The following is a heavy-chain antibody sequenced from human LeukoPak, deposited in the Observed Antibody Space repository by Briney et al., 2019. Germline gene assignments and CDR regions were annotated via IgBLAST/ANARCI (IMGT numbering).Heavy chain of an antibody. J-gene: IGHJ6*03. CDR1: GYTFTGYY. Sequence: GASVKVSCKASGYTFTGYYMHWVRQAPGQGLEWMGWINPNRGGTNYAQKLQGRVTMTTDTSTSTAYMELRSLRSDDTAVYYCARDYCSGGSCYLDYYYYYYMDVWGKGTTVTISS. CDR2: INPNRGGT. CDR3: ARDYCSGGSCYLDYYYYYYMDV. V-gene: IGHV1-2*02. D-gene: IGHD2-15*01.